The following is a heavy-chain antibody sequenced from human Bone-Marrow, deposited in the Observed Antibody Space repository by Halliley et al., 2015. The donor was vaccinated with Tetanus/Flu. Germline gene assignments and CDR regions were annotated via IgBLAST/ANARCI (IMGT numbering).Heavy chain of an antibody. D-gene: IGHD1-20*01. CDR2: IYGGCST. V-gene: IGHV3-53*05. CDR3: ASPNRITGTDN. Sequence: GRGWVSVIYGGCSTAYADPGKGRFTISRDSPKIPVYLKMNSLRTEDTAVYYGASPNRITGTDNWGQGTLVTVSS. J-gene: IGHJ4*02.